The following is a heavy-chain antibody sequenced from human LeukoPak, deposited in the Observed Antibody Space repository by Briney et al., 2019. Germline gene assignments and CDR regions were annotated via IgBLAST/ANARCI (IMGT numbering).Heavy chain of an antibody. D-gene: IGHD3-10*01. V-gene: IGHV3-30*18. Sequence: PGRSLRLSCAACRFTFNSYGMHWVRQAPGKGLEGVAVISYDGSKKYYADSVKGRFTSSRDNSKNTLYLQMNSLRAEDTAVYYGAKLKYYYGSGTSMWTIDYWGQGALVTVSS. CDR1: RFTFNSYG. CDR2: ISYDGSKK. CDR3: AKLKYYYGSGTSMWTIDY. J-gene: IGHJ4*02.